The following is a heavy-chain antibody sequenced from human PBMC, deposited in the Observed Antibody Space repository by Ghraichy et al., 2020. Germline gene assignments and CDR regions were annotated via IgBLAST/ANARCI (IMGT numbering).Heavy chain of an antibody. CDR3: ARDRDLRSSGWPYYFDY. CDR2: IIPIFGTA. CDR1: GGTFSSYA. J-gene: IGHJ4*02. V-gene: IGHV1-69*13. D-gene: IGHD6-19*01. Sequence: SVKVSCKASGGTFSSYAISWVRQAPGQGLEWMGGIIPIFGTANYAQKFQGRVTITADESTSTAYMELSSLRSEDTAVYYCARDRDLRSSGWPYYFDYWGQGTLVTVSS.